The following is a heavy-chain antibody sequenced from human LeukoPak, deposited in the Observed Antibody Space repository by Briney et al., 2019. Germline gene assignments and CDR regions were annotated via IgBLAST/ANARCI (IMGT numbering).Heavy chain of an antibody. D-gene: IGHD7-27*01. CDR2: INHSGST. V-gene: IGHV4-34*01. J-gene: IGHJ4*02. CDR3: ASRKLGNDY. Sequence: PSETLSLTCAVSGGSLSGYYWTWIRQPPGKGLEWIGEINHSGSTNYNPSLKSRVTISAETSKNQFSLNLISVTAADTAVYYCASRKLGNDYWGQGTLVTVSS. CDR1: GGSLSGYY.